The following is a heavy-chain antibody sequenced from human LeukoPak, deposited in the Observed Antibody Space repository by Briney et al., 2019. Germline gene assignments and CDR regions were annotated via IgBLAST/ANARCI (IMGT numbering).Heavy chain of an antibody. CDR2: IYNSGTT. D-gene: IGHD1-7*01. CDR3: ARDRTGTMGYFDY. CDR1: GGSFSGYY. J-gene: IGHJ4*02. V-gene: IGHV4-31*11. Sequence: PSETLSLTCAVYGGSFSGYYWSWIRQHPGKGLEWIGYIYNSGTTYYNPSLKSRVTISVDTSKKQFSLNLKSVTAADTAVYYCARDRTGTMGYFDYWGQGTLVTVSS.